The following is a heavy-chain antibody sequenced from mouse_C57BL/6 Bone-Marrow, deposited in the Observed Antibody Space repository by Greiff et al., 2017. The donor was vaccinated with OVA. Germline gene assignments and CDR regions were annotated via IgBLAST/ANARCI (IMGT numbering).Heavy chain of an antibody. Sequence: EVKLMESGGGLVQPGESLKLSCESNEYEFPSHDMSWVRKTPEKRLELVAAINSDGGSTYYPDTMERRFIISRDNTKKTLYLQMSSLRSEDTALYYCARSMVTTGGSLAMDYWGQGTSVTVSS. CDR3: ARSMVTTGGSLAMDY. CDR1: EYEFPSHD. J-gene: IGHJ4*01. D-gene: IGHD2-2*01. CDR2: INSDGGST. V-gene: IGHV5-2*01.